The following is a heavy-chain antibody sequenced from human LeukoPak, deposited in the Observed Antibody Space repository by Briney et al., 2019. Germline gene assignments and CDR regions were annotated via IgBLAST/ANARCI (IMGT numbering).Heavy chain of an antibody. Sequence: SETLSLTCTVSGGSIGDSSYYWGWIRQPPGKGLEWIGSIYYSGSTYYNPSLKSRVTISVDTSKNQFSLKLSSVTAADTAVYYCARRIIVATIDYWGQGTLVTVSS. J-gene: IGHJ4*02. D-gene: IGHD5-12*01. CDR3: ARRIIVATIDY. V-gene: IGHV4-39*01. CDR1: GGSIGDSSYY. CDR2: IYYSGST.